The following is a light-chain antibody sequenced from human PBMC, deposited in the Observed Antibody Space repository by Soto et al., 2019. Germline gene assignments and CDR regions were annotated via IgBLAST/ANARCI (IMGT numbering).Light chain of an antibody. V-gene: IGLV2-23*01. CDR2: EGS. J-gene: IGLJ3*02. Sequence: QSALTQPASVSGSPGQSITISCTGTSSDFGSYNLVSWYQQHPGKAPRVMIYEGSKRPSGVSNRFSGSKSDNTASLTISGLQAEDEADYYCCSYAGSSTWVFGGGTKLTVL. CDR3: CSYAGSSTWV. CDR1: SSDFGSYNL.